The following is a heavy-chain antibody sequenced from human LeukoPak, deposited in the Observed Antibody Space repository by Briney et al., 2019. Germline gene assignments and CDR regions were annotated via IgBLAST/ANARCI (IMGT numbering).Heavy chain of an antibody. J-gene: IGHJ4*02. CDR3: ARDPSNTSGNHAWFDY. Sequence: GASVKVSCQASAYTFTRYGISWVRQAPGQGLEWIGWTSCYNGNTHYAQNYQGRLTLTTDTSTSTVYMELRSLRSDDTAVYYCARDPSNTSGNHAWFDYWGQGTLVTVSS. V-gene: IGHV1-18*01. D-gene: IGHD2-15*01. CDR2: TSCYNGNT. CDR1: AYTFTRYG.